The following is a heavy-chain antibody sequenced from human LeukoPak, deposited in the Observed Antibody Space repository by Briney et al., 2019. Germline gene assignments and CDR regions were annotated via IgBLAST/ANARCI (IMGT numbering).Heavy chain of an antibody. Sequence: ASVKVSCKASGYTFTGYYIHWVRQAPGQGLERMGWIDPNSAGTSYAQKFQGRVTMTRDTSISTAYMELNRLRSDDTAVYYCARVESLYCSGGSCYDYWGQGTLVTVSS. CDR1: GYTFTGYY. V-gene: IGHV1-2*02. CDR3: ARVESLYCSGGSCYDY. D-gene: IGHD2-15*01. CDR2: IDPNSAGT. J-gene: IGHJ4*02.